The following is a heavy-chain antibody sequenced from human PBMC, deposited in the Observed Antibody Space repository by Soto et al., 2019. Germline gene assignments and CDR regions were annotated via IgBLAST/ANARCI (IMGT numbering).Heavy chain of an antibody. Sequence: ASVKVSCKASGYTFTGYYMHWVRQAPGQGLEWMGWINPNSGGTNYAQKFQGWVTMTRDTSISTAYMELSRLRSDDTAVYYCASAGITFGGVSRSGAYDICGERTMV. J-gene: IGHJ3*02. V-gene: IGHV1-2*04. CDR2: INPNSGGT. CDR3: ASAGITFGGVSRSGAYDI. D-gene: IGHD3-16*01. CDR1: GYTFTGYY.